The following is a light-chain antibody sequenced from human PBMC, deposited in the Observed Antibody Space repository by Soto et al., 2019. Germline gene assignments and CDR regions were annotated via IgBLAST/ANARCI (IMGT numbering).Light chain of an antibody. CDR1: QGISTW. J-gene: IGKJ4*01. Sequence: EIQMTQSPSSVSASVGDRVTITCRASQGISTWLAWYQQKAGKAPNLLIYGASNLHSGVPSRFSGSGSGTNFTLTISSLQPEDFAVYYCQHYNNWPLTFGGGTKVDIK. V-gene: IGKV1-12*01. CDR3: QHYNNWPLT. CDR2: GAS.